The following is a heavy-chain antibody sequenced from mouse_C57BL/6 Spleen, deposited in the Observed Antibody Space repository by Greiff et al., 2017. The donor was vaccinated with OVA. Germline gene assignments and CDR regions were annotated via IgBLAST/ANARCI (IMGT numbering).Heavy chain of an antibody. Sequence: EVKLVESGGGLVQPGGSLTLSCAASGFTFSDYGMAWVRQAPRKGPEWVAFISNFAYSIYYADTVPGRFPISRENAKNTLYLEMSSLRSEDTAMYYCARGQDSNEAMDYWGQGTSVTVSS. CDR2: ISNFAYSI. V-gene: IGHV5-15*04. J-gene: IGHJ4*01. D-gene: IGHD2-5*01. CDR1: GFTFSDYG. CDR3: ARGQDSNEAMDY.